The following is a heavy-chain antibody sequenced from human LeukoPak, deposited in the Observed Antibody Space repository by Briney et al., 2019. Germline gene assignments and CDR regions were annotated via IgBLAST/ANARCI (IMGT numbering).Heavy chain of an antibody. Sequence: ASVKVSCKASGYTFTGYYTHWVRQAPGQGLEWMGWINPNSGGTNYAQKFQGRVTMTRDTSISTAYMELRSLRSDDTAVYYCARVSMITFGGVIVIDAFDIWGQGTMVTVSS. J-gene: IGHJ3*02. CDR2: INPNSGGT. V-gene: IGHV1-2*02. CDR1: GYTFTGYY. CDR3: ARVSMITFGGVIVIDAFDI. D-gene: IGHD3-16*02.